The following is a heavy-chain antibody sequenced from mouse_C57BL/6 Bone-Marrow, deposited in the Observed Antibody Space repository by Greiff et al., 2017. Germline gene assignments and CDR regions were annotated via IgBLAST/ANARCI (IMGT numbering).Heavy chain of an antibody. J-gene: IGHJ4*01. CDR3: TRRGQLRRYYYAMDD. Sequence: EVQLVESGAGLVKPGGSLKLSCAASGFTFSSYAMSWVRQTPEKRLEWVAYISSGGDYIYYADTVKGQFTLSRDNARNTLYLQMSSLTSEDTAMYYCTRRGQLRRYYYAMDDWGQGTSGTVSA. V-gene: IGHV5-9-1*02. CDR2: ISSGGDYI. D-gene: IGHD3-2*02. CDR1: GFTFSSYA.